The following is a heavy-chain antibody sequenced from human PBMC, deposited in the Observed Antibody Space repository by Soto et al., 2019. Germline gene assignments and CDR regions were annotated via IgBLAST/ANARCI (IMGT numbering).Heavy chain of an antibody. CDR2: ISSNGVGT. J-gene: IGHJ6*03. V-gene: IGHV3-64*01. CDR3: ARSEQSDDSYRDV. CDR1: GFTFSNYA. D-gene: IGHD6-19*01. Sequence: EVQLVESGGGLVQPGGSLRLSCAASGFTFSNYAMDWVRQAPGKVLEYVSGISSNGVGTYYANSVKDRVTISRDNSKNTLYLQMGSLRAEDIAVYYGARSEQSDDSYRDVWGRGTSVTVSS.